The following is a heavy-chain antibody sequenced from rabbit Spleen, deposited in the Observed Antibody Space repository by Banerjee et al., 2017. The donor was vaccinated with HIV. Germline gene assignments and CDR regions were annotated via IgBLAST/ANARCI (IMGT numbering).Heavy chain of an antibody. D-gene: IGHD1-1*01. CDR2: IYAGSSGNT. J-gene: IGHJ4*01. CDR1: GFSFSSNDY. V-gene: IGHV1S45*01. CDR3: ARDLVAVIGWNFNL. Sequence: QEQLVESGGGLVKPGASLTLTCTASGFSFSSNDYMCWVRQAPGKGLEWIACIYAGSSGNTYYASWAKGRFIMSRTSSTTVTLQMTSLTAADTATYFCARDLVAVIGWNFNLWGPGTLVTVS.